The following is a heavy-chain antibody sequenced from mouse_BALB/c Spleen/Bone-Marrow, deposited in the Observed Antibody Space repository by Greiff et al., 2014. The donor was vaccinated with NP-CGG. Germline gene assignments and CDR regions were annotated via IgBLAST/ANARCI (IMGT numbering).Heavy chain of an antibody. CDR1: CFTFPRYW. D-gene: IGHD4-1*01. CDR3: ARRRGNWEAMDY. CDR2: IFPGTGTT. V-gene: IGHV1S132*01. Sequence: QFPLPPSFASLVLPWASVRLSFQPSCFTFPRYWVPWVKPRPGPGLWWIGEIFPGTGTTYYNEKFKGKATLTIDTSSSTAYMQLSSLTSEDSAVYFCARRRGNWEAMDYWGQGTSVTVSS. J-gene: IGHJ4*01.